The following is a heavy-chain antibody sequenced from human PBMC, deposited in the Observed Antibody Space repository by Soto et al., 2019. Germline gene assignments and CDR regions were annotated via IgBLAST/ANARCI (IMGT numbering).Heavy chain of an antibody. CDR3: ARVGVDTAMGYYFDY. V-gene: IGHV4-31*03. Sequence: PSETLSLTCSVSGGSIGSSSYYFGWIRQPPGKGLEWIGYIYYSGSTYYNPSLKSRVTISVDTSKNQFSLKLSSVTAADTAVYYCARVGVDTAMGYYFDYWGQGTLVTISS. CDR1: GGSIGSSSYY. J-gene: IGHJ4*02. CDR2: IYYSGST. D-gene: IGHD5-18*01.